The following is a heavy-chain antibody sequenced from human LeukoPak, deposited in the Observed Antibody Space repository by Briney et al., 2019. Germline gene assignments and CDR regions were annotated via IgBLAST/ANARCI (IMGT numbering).Heavy chain of an antibody. J-gene: IGHJ4*02. CDR2: VSYDGSNK. D-gene: IGHD4-17*01. CDR1: GFTFSSYA. V-gene: IGHV3-30*04. CDR3: ARPYCDHDY. Sequence: GGSLRLSCAASGFTFSSYAMHWVRQAPGKGLEWVAVVSYDGSNKYYADSVKGRFTISRDNSKNTLYLQMNSLRAEDTAVYYCARPYCDHDYWGQGTLVTVSS.